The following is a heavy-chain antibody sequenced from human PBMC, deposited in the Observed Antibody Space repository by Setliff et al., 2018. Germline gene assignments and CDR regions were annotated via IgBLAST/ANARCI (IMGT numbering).Heavy chain of an antibody. Sequence: ASVKVSCKASGYTFSNYGVTWVRQAPGQGLEWMGWVTVYNGNTNYAQKFQGRVTMTTDTPTSTAYMELRSLRSDDTAVYYCSRLVRYCTTTTCQSVPGAEVWGQGTQVTVSS. J-gene: IGHJ4*02. CDR1: GYTFSNYG. CDR2: VTVYNGNT. D-gene: IGHD2-8*01. V-gene: IGHV1-18*01. CDR3: SRLVRYCTTTTCQSVPGAEV.